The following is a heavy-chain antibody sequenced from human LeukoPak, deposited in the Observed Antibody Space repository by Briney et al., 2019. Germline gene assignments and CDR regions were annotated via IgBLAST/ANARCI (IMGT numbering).Heavy chain of an antibody. V-gene: IGHV4-34*01. Sequence: SETLSLTCAVYGGSFSGYYWSWIRQPPGKGLEWIGEINHSGSTNYNPSLKSRVTISVDTSKNQFSLKLSSVTAADTAVYYCVRVYGSGSYYYYYYGMDVWGKGTTVTVSS. CDR1: GGSFSGYY. CDR3: VRVYGSGSYYYYYYGMDV. CDR2: INHSGST. D-gene: IGHD3-10*01. J-gene: IGHJ6*04.